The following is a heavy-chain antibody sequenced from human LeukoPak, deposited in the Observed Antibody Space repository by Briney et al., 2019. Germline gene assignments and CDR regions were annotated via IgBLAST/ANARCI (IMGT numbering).Heavy chain of an antibody. J-gene: IGHJ5*02. V-gene: IGHV1-18*01. D-gene: IGHD6-13*01. CDR3: ARAGSRWFSAAAAGGSWFDP. CDR2: ISAYNGNT. Sequence: ASVKVSCKASGYTFTSYGISWVRQAPGQGLEWMGWISAYNGNTNYAQKLQGRVTMTTDTSTSTAYREMRSLRSDDTDVYYCARAGSRWFSAAAAGGSWFDPWGQGTLVTVSS. CDR1: GYTFTSYG.